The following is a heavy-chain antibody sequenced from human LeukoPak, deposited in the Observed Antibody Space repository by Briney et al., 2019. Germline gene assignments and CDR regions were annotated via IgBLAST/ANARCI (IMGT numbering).Heavy chain of an antibody. D-gene: IGHD3-22*01. CDR2: INHSGST. Sequence: SETLSLTCAVYGGSFSGYYWSWIRQPPGKGLEWIGEINHSGSTNYNPSLKSRVTISVDTSKNQFSLKLSSVTAADTAVYYCARGRLRYYYDSSGFYFDYWGQGTLVTVSS. J-gene: IGHJ4*02. V-gene: IGHV4-34*01. CDR3: ARGRLRYYYDSSGFYFDY. CDR1: GGSFSGYY.